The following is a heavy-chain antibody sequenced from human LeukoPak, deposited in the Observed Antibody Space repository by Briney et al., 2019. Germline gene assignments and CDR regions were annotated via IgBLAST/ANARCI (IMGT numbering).Heavy chain of an antibody. D-gene: IGHD4-17*01. CDR3: ARDGPPYGDMRNWFDP. CDR1: GFTFSIYA. V-gene: IGHV3-30-3*01. J-gene: IGHJ5*02. CDR2: ISYDGSNK. Sequence: GGSLRLSCAASGFTFSIYAMHWVRQAPGKGLEWVAVISYDGSNKYYADSVKGRFTISRDNSKNTLYLQMNSLRPEDTAVYYCARDGPPYGDMRNWFDPWGQGTLVTASS.